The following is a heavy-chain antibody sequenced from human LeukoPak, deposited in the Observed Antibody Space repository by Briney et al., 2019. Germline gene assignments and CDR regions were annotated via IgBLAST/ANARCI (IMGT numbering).Heavy chain of an antibody. J-gene: IGHJ4*02. CDR2: ISRGSGHI. Sequence: GALXXSXXASRFTFSNYXXXXVRQXPGKGRXSVCSISRGSGHIYYADSVNGRFTISSDNARNSLYLQMNSLRAEDTAIYYCARVDAALDYWGQGTLVTVSS. CDR1: RFTFSNYX. V-gene: IGHV3-21*01. D-gene: IGHD6-6*01. CDR3: ARVDAALDY.